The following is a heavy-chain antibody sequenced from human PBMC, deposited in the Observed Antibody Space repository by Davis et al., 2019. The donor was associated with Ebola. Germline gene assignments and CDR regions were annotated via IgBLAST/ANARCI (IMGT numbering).Heavy chain of an antibody. Sequence: PGGSLRLSCAASGFTFSSYAMTWARQAPGKGLEWVSAVTSSGGGTYYADSVKGRFTISRDNSKNTLYLQMNSLRVEDTAVYYCAKTNWDGDSPGILDSWGRGTLVTVSS. V-gene: IGHV3-23*01. D-gene: IGHD4-17*01. CDR2: VTSSGGGT. J-gene: IGHJ4*02. CDR1: GFTFSSYA. CDR3: AKTNWDGDSPGILDS.